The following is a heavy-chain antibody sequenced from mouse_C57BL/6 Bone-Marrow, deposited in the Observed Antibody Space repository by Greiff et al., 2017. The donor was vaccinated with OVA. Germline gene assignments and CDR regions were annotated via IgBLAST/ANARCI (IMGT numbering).Heavy chain of an antibody. V-gene: IGHV1-18*01. Sequence: EVQLQQSGPELVKPGASVKIPCKASGYTFTDYNMDWVKQSHGKSLEWIGEINPNNGGTIYNQKFKGKATLTVDKSSSTAYMELLILTSEDTAVYYCASDLLGYYCYDNYAMDFWGQGTSVTVSS. CDR1: GYTFTDYN. J-gene: IGHJ4*01. CDR3: ASDLLGYYCYDNYAMDF. D-gene: IGHD2-2*01. CDR2: INPNNGGT.